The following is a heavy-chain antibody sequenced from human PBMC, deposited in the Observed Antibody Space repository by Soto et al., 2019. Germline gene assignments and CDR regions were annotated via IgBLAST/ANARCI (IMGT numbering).Heavy chain of an antibody. CDR1: GFTFSSYW. CDR2: INSVGSST. V-gene: IGHV3-74*01. D-gene: IGHD3-3*01. Sequence: GGSLRLSCAASGFTFSSYWMHWVRQAPGKGLVWVSRINSVGSSTSYADSVKGQFTISRDNAKNTLYLQMNSLRAEDTAVYYCARVRFPYGMDVWGQGTTVTVSS. CDR3: ARVRFPYGMDV. J-gene: IGHJ6*02.